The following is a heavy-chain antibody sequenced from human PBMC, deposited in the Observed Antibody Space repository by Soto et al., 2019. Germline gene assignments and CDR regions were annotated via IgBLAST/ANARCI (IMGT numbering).Heavy chain of an antibody. CDR3: AREGIYWSPYNPLASLGGGDY. J-gene: IGHJ4*02. CDR1: GFTFSSYA. V-gene: IGHV3-30-3*01. D-gene: IGHD1-26*01. CDR2: ISYDGSNK. Sequence: QVQLVESGGGVVQPGRSLRLSCAASGFTFSSYAMHWVRQAPGKGLEWVAVISYDGSNKYYADSVKGRFTISRDNSKNTLYLPMNSLRAEDTAVYYCAREGIYWSPYNPLASLGGGDYWGQGTLVTVSS.